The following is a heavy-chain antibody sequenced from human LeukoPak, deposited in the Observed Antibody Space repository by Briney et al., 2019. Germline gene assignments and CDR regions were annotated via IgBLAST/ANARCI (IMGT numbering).Heavy chain of an antibody. V-gene: IGHV2-5*02. CDR1: GFSLTTTGLG. D-gene: IGHD4-17*01. CDR2: IYWDDNK. Sequence: SGPTLVNPTQTLTLTYTFSGFSLTTTGLGVGWIRQPPGKALEWLTLIYWDDNKLYSPSLKSRLNITKDTSKNQVVLTMTNTDPVDTATYYCAHYGDYRFMYYFDHWGQGTLVTVSS. CDR3: AHYGDYRFMYYFDH. J-gene: IGHJ4*02.